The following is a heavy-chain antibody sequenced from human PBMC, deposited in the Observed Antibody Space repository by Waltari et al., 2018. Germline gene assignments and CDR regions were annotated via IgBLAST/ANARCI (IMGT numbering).Heavy chain of an antibody. CDR2: TTDSERT. Sequence: QVQLQQWGAGLLKTSETLSLTCAVYGGSFRGYYWSWIRQPPGKGLEWIGKTTDSERTKYNPSLKSRISISVDTSKNQFSLTVFSVTAADAAVYYCARGDGTGKYGYWGQGTRVTVSS. CDR3: ARGDGTGKYGY. V-gene: IGHV4-34*02. J-gene: IGHJ4*02. D-gene: IGHD1-1*01. CDR1: GGSFRGYY.